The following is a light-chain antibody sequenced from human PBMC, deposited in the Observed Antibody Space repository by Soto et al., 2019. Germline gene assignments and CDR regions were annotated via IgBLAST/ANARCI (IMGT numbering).Light chain of an antibody. CDR1: SSNIGSNF. CDR2: RNN. V-gene: IGLV1-47*01. Sequence: QSVLTQPPSASGTPGQRVTISCSGSSSNIGSNFVYWYQQFPGTAPQLLIYRNNQRPSGVPDRFSGSKSGTSASLAISGLPSEDEADYYCAAWDDSLSGWVFGGGTKLTVL. J-gene: IGLJ3*02. CDR3: AAWDDSLSGWV.